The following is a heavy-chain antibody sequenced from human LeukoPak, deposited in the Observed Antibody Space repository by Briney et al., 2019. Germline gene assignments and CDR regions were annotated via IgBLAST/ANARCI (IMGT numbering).Heavy chain of an antibody. V-gene: IGHV3-21*01. J-gene: IGHJ6*02. CDR2: ISSSSSYI. CDR1: GFTFSSYS. D-gene: IGHD2-2*01. Sequence: GGSLRPSCAASGFTFSSYSMNWVRQAPGKGLEWVSSISSSSSYIYYADSVKGRFTISRDNAKNSLYLQMNSLRAEDTAVYYCAREQWDCSSTSCYYGMDVWGQGTTVTVSS. CDR3: AREQWDCSSTSCYYGMDV.